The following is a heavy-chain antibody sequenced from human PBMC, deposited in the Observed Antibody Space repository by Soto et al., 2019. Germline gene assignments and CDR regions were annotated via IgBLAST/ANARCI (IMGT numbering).Heavy chain of an antibody. CDR2: ISASGSNT. J-gene: IGHJ3*02. CDR3: ATDYDSSGSSVDFDI. D-gene: IGHD3-22*01. V-gene: IGHV3-23*01. Sequence: GGSLRLSCAASGFTFTNYGMSWVRQAPGKGLEWVSAISASGSNTYYADSVRGRFTISRDKSKNTLYLHLNSLRAEDTAVYYCATDYDSSGSSVDFDIWGQGTMVTVSS. CDR1: GFTFTNYG.